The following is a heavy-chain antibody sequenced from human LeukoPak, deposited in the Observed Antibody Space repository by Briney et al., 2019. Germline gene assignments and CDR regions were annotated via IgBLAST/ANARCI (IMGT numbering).Heavy chain of an antibody. CDR3: ARQDSSGYSY. D-gene: IGHD3-22*01. CDR1: GGTFSSYT. J-gene: IGHJ1*01. Sequence: ASVKVSCKASGGTFSSYTISWVRQAPGQGLEWMGRIIPILGIANYAQKFQGRVTINADKSTSTAYMQLSSLRSEDAAVYYCARQDSSGYSYWGQGTLVTVSS. CDR2: IIPILGIA. V-gene: IGHV1-69*02.